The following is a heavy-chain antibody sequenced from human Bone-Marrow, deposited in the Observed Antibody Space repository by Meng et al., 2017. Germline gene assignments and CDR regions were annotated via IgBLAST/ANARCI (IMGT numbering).Heavy chain of an antibody. CDR1: GGTFSSYA. D-gene: IGHD6-13*01. Sequence: VQLWRFGAEVKKPGSSVKVSCKASGGTFSSYAISWVRQAPGQGLEWMGGIIPIFGTANYAQKFQGRVTITADESTSTAYMELSSLRSEDTAVYYCVRVAAGTSIYFDYWGQGTLVTVSS. CDR2: IIPIFGTA. CDR3: VRVAAGTSIYFDY. V-gene: IGHV1-69*01. J-gene: IGHJ4*02.